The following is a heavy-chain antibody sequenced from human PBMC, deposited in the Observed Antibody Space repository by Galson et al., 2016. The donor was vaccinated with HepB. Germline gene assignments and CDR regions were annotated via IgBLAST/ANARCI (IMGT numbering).Heavy chain of an antibody. D-gene: IGHD4-17*01. V-gene: IGHV3-15*01. CDR2: IKSKTDGGTP. CDR1: GFTFSNAW. J-gene: IGHJ4*02. Sequence: SLRLSCAASGFTFSNAWMSWVCQAPGKGLEWVGRIKSKTDGGTPDYIAPVKGRFTISRDDSKNTLYLQMNSLTTEDTAVYYCSTVSTTVLVSGFDCWGQGTLVTVSS. CDR3: STVSTTVLVSGFDC.